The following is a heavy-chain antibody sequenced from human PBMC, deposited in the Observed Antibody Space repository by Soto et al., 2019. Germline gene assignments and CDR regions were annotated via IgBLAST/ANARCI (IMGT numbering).Heavy chain of an antibody. CDR1: GGTFSSYT. CDR3: ARDSYSSGWPEYFQH. D-gene: IGHD6-19*01. V-gene: IGHV1-69*04. Sequence: SVKVSCKASGGTFSSYTISWVRQAPGQGLEWMGRIIPILGIANYAQKFQGRVTITADKSTSTAYMELSSLRSEDTAVYYCARDSYSSGWPEYFQHWGQGTLVTVSS. J-gene: IGHJ1*01. CDR2: IIPILGIA.